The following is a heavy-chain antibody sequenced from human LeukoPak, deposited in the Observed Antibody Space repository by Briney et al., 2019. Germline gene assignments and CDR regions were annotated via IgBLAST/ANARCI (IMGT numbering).Heavy chain of an antibody. J-gene: IGHJ6*02. CDR3: AKDDESYGPMDGMDV. V-gene: IGHV3-30*18. D-gene: IGHD3-10*01. CDR1: GFDFHNYV. Sequence: GGSLRLSCAASGFDFHNYVIHWVREAPGKGLEWVAVISYDGSNKYYVDSVKGRFTISRDNSKNTLYLQMNSLRAEDTAVYYCAKDDESYGPMDGMDVWGQGTTVTVSS. CDR2: ISYDGSNK.